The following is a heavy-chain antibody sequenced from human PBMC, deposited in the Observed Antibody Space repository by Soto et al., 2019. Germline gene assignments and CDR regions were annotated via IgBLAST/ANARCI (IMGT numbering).Heavy chain of an antibody. CDR1: GYSFTSYW. CDR3: ASPQTYYYDSSGYTLDY. V-gene: IGHV5-10-1*01. CDR2: IDPSDSYT. Sequence: GESLKISCKGSGYSFTSYWISWVRQMPGKGLEWMGRIDPSDSYTNYSPSFQGHVTISADKSISTAYLQWSSLKVSDTAMYYCASPQTYYYDSSGYTLDYWGQGTLVTVSS. J-gene: IGHJ4*02. D-gene: IGHD3-22*01.